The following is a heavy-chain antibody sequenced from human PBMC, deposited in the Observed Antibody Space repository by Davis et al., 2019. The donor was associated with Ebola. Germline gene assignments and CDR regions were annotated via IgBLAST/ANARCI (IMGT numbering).Heavy chain of an antibody. D-gene: IGHD3-16*01. CDR2: IYPGDSET. CDR1: GYSFTNYW. CDR3: ARPLKPYTYYSMDV. V-gene: IGHV5-51*01. Sequence: GESLKISCNGSGYSFTNYWIGWVRQMPGKGLEWMGIIYPGDSETRYSPSFQGLVTMSVDKSISTAYLQWNSLKASDTAMYYCARPLKPYTYYSMDVWGKGTTVTVSS. J-gene: IGHJ6*04.